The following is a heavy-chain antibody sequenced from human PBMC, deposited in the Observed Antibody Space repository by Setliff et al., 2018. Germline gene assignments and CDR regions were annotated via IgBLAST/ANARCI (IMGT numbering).Heavy chain of an antibody. V-gene: IGHV1-69*05. CDR1: GGTFSSYA. D-gene: IGHD3-3*01. CDR2: IIPIFGTA. Sequence: SVTVSCKASGGTFSSYAISWVRQAPGQGLEWMGGIIPIFGTANYAQKFQGRVTITTDESTSTAYMELSSLRSEDTAGYYCARDNWIFGVELPHYYYMDVWGKGTTVTV. J-gene: IGHJ6*03. CDR3: ARDNWIFGVELPHYYYMDV.